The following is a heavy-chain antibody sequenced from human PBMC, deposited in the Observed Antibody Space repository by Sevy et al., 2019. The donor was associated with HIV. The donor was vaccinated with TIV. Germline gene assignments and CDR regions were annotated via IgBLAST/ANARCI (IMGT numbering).Heavy chain of an antibody. CDR2: ISAVFGTT. D-gene: IGHD3-10*01. J-gene: IGHJ4*01. Sequence: ASVKVSCKASGGIFRSNGISWVRQAPGQGLEWMGGISAVFGTTNYAQKFQGRVTITADESRSTVYMDLSSLGSEDTAVYYCARDKYYYVSGSFDYWGQGTQVTVSS. CDR3: ARDKYYYVSGSFDY. V-gene: IGHV1-69*13. CDR1: GGIFRSNG.